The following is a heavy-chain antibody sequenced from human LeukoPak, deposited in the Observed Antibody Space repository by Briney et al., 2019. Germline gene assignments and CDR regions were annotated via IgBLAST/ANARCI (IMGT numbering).Heavy chain of an antibody. J-gene: IGHJ5*02. Sequence: PGGSLRLSCAASGFTFSSYAMSWVRQAPGKGLEWVSAISGSGGSTYYADSVKGRFTISRDNSKNTLYLQMNSLRAEDTAVYYCAKVRYNWNSWGYNWFDPWGQGTLVTVSS. CDR2: ISGSGGST. CDR1: GFTFSSYA. CDR3: AKVRYNWNSWGYNWFDP. V-gene: IGHV3-23*01. D-gene: IGHD1-7*01.